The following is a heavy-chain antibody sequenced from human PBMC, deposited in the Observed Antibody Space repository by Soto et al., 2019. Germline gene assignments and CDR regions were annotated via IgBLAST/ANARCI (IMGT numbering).Heavy chain of an antibody. V-gene: IGHV3-23*01. Sequence: EVQLLESGGGWIQSGGSVRLSCAVCGLILSSYAMRGLRHAPGKALEGVAAISGSGGSTYCADSVIGRFTISRHNSKNTLYLQMNSLRAEDTAVYYCAKDPQELSIVVVVDWGQGTLVTVSS. D-gene: IGHD2-15*01. J-gene: IGHJ4*02. CDR3: AKDPQELSIVVVVD. CDR2: ISGSGGST. CDR1: GLILSSYA.